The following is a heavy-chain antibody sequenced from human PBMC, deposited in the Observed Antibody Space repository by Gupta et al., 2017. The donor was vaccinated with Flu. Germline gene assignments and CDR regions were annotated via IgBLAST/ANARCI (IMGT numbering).Heavy chain of an antibody. CDR3: ARGYNWNFDA. D-gene: IGHD1-20*01. Sequence: VPLQESGPGLVKPPETLSLTCAVSRYSISNGFYWVWIGQPPGKGLEWIGSIFNNEVTYHNPALRSRLRMSVDTSRNQFSLTLSAATAADTAVYCCARGYNWNFDAWGQGILVTVSS. J-gene: IGHJ5*02. CDR1: RYSISNGFY. V-gene: IGHV4-38-2*01. CDR2: IFNNEVT.